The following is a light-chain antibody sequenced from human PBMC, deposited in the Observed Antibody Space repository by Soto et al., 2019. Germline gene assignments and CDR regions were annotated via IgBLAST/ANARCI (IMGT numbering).Light chain of an antibody. CDR3: SSYTTGSTL. CDR1: SSEIGGYNF. Sequence: QSVLAQPASVSGSPGQSITISCTGSSSEIGGYNFVSWYQLLPGEAPKLIIYDVSYRPSGVSGRFSGSKSDNTASLTISGLRAEDEADYYCSSYTTGSTLFGTGTKVTVL. CDR2: DVS. J-gene: IGLJ1*01. V-gene: IGLV2-14*03.